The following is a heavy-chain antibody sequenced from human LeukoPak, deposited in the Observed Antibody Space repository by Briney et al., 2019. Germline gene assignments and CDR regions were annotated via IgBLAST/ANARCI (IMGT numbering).Heavy chain of an antibody. D-gene: IGHD3-3*02. Sequence: GESLKISCKGSGYSFTSYWIGWVRQMPGKGLEWMGIIYPGDPDTRYSPSFQGQVTISADKSISTAYLQWSSLKASDTAMYYCASRPQIRDDAFDIWGQGTMVTVSS. CDR2: IYPGDPDT. V-gene: IGHV5-51*01. J-gene: IGHJ3*02. CDR3: ASRPQIRDDAFDI. CDR1: GYSFTSYW.